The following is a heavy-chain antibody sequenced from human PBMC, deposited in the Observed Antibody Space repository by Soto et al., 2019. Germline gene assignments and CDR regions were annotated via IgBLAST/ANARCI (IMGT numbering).Heavy chain of an antibody. J-gene: IGHJ4*02. Sequence: QITLRESGPTLVKPTQTLTLTCTFSVFSLSTNSVSVGSVRQPPGTALEWLAILYWDDDKRYNPSLKNRLAIARGTSQDQVVLTVTNLDPVDTATSFCAHRREDPTRFDYWGQGTLVTVSS. D-gene: IGHD1-26*01. CDR3: AHRREDPTRFDY. CDR1: VFSLSTNSVS. V-gene: IGHV2-5*02. CDR2: LYWDDDK.